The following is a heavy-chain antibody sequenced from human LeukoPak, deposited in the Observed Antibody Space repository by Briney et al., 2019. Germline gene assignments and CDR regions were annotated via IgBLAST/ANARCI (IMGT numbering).Heavy chain of an antibody. J-gene: IGHJ4*02. Sequence: VRSLRLSCAASGFTFSSYGMHWVRQAPGKGLEWVAVIYYDGNNKFYADSVKGRFTISRDNSKNTLYLQMNSLRAEDTAVYYCARDAYYYGSGSYVDYWGQGTLVTVSS. CDR1: GFTFSSYG. CDR3: ARDAYYYGSGSYVDY. V-gene: IGHV3-33*01. CDR2: IYYDGNNK. D-gene: IGHD3-10*01.